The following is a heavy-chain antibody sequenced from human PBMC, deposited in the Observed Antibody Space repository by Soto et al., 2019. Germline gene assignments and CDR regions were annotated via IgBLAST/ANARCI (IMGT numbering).Heavy chain of an antibody. J-gene: IGHJ4*02. CDR1: GDTFTDYY. Sequence: ASVNVSFKASGDTFTDYYMHWVRQAPGQGLEWIGWISAHNGKTNYXXKLQGRVXXTTDTSTSTAXRELRXRRSDDTAVYYCARVDTAMVTSSYWAQGTLVTVSS. D-gene: IGHD5-18*01. CDR3: ARVDTAMVTSSY. V-gene: IGHV1-18*01. CDR2: ISAHNGKT.